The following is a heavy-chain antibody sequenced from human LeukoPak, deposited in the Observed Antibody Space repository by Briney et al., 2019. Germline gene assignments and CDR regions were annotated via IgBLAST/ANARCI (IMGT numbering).Heavy chain of an antibody. CDR2: INSDGSST. V-gene: IGHV3-74*01. Sequence: GGSLRLSCAASGFTFSSYWMHWVRQAPGRGLVWVSRINSDGSSTSYADSVKGRFTISRDNAKNTLYLQMNSLRAEDTAVYYCARDQGLYYYDSSAFDYWGQGTLVTVSS. J-gene: IGHJ4*02. CDR1: GFTFSSYW. CDR3: ARDQGLYYYDSSAFDY. D-gene: IGHD3-22*01.